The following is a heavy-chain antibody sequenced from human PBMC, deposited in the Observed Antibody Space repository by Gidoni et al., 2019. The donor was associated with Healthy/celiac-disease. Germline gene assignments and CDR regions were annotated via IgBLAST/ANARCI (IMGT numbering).Heavy chain of an antibody. Sequence: QVHLVQSGAEVKKPGASVKVSCKASGYTFREIFMHWVRQAPGQGFEWMGWIDPKSGGTNYAQRFQGRVTMTRDTSINTAYMELSSLRSDDTAVYYCARGPERATDYWGQGTLVTVSS. CDR2: IDPKSGGT. CDR3: ARGPERATDY. CDR1: GYTFREIF. V-gene: IGHV1-2*02. J-gene: IGHJ4*02.